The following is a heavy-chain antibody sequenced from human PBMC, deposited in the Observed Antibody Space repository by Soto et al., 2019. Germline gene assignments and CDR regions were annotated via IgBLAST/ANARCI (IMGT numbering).Heavy chain of an antibody. J-gene: IGHJ6*02. CDR3: TTLGSHYYYHNFDV. CDR1: GFTFSNAW. Sequence: EVKLVESGGGLVTPGGSLRLSCAASGFTFSNAWMNWVRQAPGKGLEWVGLIKMKSEGATRHYAAPVNGRFTISRDDSKSTLYLQMSSLKTEDTAVYYCTTLGSHYYYHNFDVWGQGTTVTVSS. CDR2: IKMKSEGATR. V-gene: IGHV3-15*07.